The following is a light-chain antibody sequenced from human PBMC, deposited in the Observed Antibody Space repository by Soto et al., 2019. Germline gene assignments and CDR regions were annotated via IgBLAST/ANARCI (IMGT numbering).Light chain of an antibody. Sequence: DFVMTQSPLSLPVTPGEPASISCRSSQSLLHRNGYNYLDWYLQKPGQSPQVLIYLGSNRAYGVPDRFSGRGSGTDFTLKISRVEAEDVGVYYCMQALQTPPTFGQGTRLEIK. V-gene: IGKV2-28*01. CDR2: LGS. CDR3: MQALQTPPT. J-gene: IGKJ5*01. CDR1: QSLLHRNGYNY.